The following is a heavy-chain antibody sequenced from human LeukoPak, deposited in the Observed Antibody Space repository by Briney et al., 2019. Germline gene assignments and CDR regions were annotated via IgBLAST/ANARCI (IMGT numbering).Heavy chain of an antibody. V-gene: IGHV6-1*01. CDR3: AREAGSRNKSPNYFDY. CDR1: GDGVSSNSAA. Sequence: SQTLSLTCAISGDGVSSNSAAWNWIRQSPSRGLEWLGRTYYRSKWYNDYAVSVKSGITINPDTSKNQFSLQLNSVTPEDTAVYYCAREAGSRNKSPNYFDYWGQGTLVTVSS. J-gene: IGHJ4*02. D-gene: IGHD6-19*01. CDR2: TYYRSKWYN.